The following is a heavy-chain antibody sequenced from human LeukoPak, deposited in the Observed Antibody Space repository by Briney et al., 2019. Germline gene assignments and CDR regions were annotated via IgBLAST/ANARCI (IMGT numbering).Heavy chain of an antibody. CDR2: ISGSGGST. Sequence: PGGSLRLSCAASGFTFSSYAMSWVRQAPGKGLEWVSAISGSGGSTYYADSVKGRFTISRDNSKNTLYLRMNSLRAEDTAVYYCAKDTGFTRPTSYSSSSYFDYWGQGTLVTVSS. V-gene: IGHV3-23*01. CDR1: GFTFSSYA. CDR3: AKDTGFTRPTSYSSSSYFDY. J-gene: IGHJ4*02. D-gene: IGHD6-13*01.